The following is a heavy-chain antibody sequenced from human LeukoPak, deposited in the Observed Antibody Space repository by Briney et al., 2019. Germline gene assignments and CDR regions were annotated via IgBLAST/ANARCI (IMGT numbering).Heavy chain of an antibody. CDR2: IQSDGSKT. CDR3: AKRYCKSATCRSDMDA. V-gene: IGHV3-30*02. CDR1: GFSFSNYG. Sequence: GGSLRLSCAASGFSFSNYGMHWVRQAPGKGLEWVALIQSDGSKTYSADSVKGRFTISRDNPRNTLYLQMNRLRPEETAVYYCAKRYCKSATCRSDMDAWGQGTTVTVSS. J-gene: IGHJ6*02. D-gene: IGHD2-15*01.